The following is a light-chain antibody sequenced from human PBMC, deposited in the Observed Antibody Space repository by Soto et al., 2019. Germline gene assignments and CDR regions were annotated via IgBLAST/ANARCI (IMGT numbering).Light chain of an antibody. CDR3: QQFSSYPLT. Sequence: EIVLTQSPGTLSLSPGERATLSCRASQTVRNNYLAWYQQKPGQAPRLLIYEASSRAIGTPDRFSGSGSGTEFTLPISRLEPEDFAVDYCQQFSSYPLTFGGGTKVDIK. CDR2: EAS. CDR1: QTVRNNY. V-gene: IGKV3-20*01. J-gene: IGKJ4*01.